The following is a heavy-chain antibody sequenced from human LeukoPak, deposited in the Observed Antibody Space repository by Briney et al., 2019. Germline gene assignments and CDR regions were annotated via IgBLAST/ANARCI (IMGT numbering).Heavy chain of an antibody. CDR1: GGSISSSNW. J-gene: IGHJ4*02. Sequence: SETLSLTCAVSGGSISSSNWWSWVRQPPGKGLEWIGEIYHSGSTNYNPSLKSRVTISVDKSKNQFSLKLSSVTAADTAVYYCARESTTYYDILTGYSAAHCYFDYWGQGALVTVSS. V-gene: IGHV4-4*02. D-gene: IGHD3-9*01. CDR2: IYHSGST. CDR3: ARESTTYYDILTGYSAAHCYFDY.